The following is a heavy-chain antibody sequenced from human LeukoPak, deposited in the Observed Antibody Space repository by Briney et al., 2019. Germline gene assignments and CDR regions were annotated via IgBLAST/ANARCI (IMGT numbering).Heavy chain of an antibody. CDR3: ARARGYSYGWVDY. D-gene: IGHD5-18*01. CDR2: IYYSGST. V-gene: IGHV4-59*01. J-gene: IGHJ4*02. Sequence: SETLSLTCTVSGGSISSYYWSWIRQPPGKGLEWIGYIYYSGSTNYNPSLKSRVTISVDTSKNQFSLKLSSVTAADTAVYYCARARGYSYGWVDYWGQGTLATVSS. CDR1: GGSISSYY.